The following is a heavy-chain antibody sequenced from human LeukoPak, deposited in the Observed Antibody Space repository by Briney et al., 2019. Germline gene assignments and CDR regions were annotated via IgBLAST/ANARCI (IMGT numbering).Heavy chain of an antibody. CDR3: TKDGVRSSGYVKFAD. D-gene: IGHD3-22*01. Sequence: GGSLRLSCAASGFTFDDYAMNWVRQAPGKGLEWVSHISGDGGSTYYADSLKGRFTISRDNTKSSLYLQMNSLRAEDTGLYFCTKDGVRSSGYVKFADWGEGTLVTVSS. J-gene: IGHJ4*02. CDR2: ISGDGGST. V-gene: IGHV3-43*02. CDR1: GFTFDDYA.